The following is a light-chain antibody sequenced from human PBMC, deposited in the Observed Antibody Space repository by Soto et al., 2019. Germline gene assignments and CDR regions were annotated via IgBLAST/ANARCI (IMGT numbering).Light chain of an antibody. CDR3: QTWDSAIQV. Sequence: QPVLTQSPSASASLGASVKLTCTLTSGHSSDAIAWHRQQPDKGPRFLMKVNNDGSHSKGDGIPDRFSGSSSGAERSLTIYRLQSEDEDASYCQTWDSAIQVFGGGTKVTV. CDR1: SGHSSDA. J-gene: IGLJ2*01. CDR2: VNNDGSH. V-gene: IGLV4-69*01.